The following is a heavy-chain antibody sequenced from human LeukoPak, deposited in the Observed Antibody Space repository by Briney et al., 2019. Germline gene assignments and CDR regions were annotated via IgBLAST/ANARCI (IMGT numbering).Heavy chain of an antibody. D-gene: IGHD3-9*01. V-gene: IGHV3-53*01. Sequence: GGSLRLSCAASGFIVSNSYMSWVRQAPGKGLQWVSVIYSGGSTYYADSVKGRFTISRDNSKNTLYLQMNSLRAEDTAVYYCARGAQYYDILTGYYKSVDYYGMDVWGQGTTVTVSS. J-gene: IGHJ6*02. CDR1: GFIVSNSY. CDR3: ARGAQYYDILTGYYKSVDYYGMDV. CDR2: IYSGGST.